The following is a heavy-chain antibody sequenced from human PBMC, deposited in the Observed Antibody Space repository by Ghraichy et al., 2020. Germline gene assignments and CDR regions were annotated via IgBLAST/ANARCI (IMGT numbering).Heavy chain of an antibody. CDR2: IYNTGST. J-gene: IGHJ6*02. D-gene: IGHD6-6*01. V-gene: IGHV4-31*02. Sequence: SQTLSLTCTVSGASISSGGHFWSWIRQHPGKGLECIGHIYNTGSTYYNPSLKSRVSISVDTSKNQSSLKLSAVTAADTAVYYCARGTSSSAAYSMAVWGQGTTVTVSS. CDR1: GASISSGGHF. CDR3: ARGTSSSAAYSMAV.